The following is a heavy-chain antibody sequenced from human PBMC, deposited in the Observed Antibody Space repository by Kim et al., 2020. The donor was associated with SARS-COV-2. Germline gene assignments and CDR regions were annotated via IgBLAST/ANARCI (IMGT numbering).Heavy chain of an antibody. CDR3: ANTYYYDSSGYYGIWDDAFDI. V-gene: IGHV3-23*01. CDR1: GFTFSSYA. Sequence: GGSLRLSCAASGFTFSSYAMSWVRQAPGKGLEWVSAISGSGGSTYYADSVKGRFTISRDNSKNTLYLQMNSLRAEDTAVYYCANTYYYDSSGYYGIWDDAFDIWGQGTMVTVSS. J-gene: IGHJ3*02. CDR2: ISGSGGST. D-gene: IGHD3-22*01.